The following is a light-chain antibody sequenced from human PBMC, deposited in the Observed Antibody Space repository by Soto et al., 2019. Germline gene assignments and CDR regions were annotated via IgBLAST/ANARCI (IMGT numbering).Light chain of an antibody. CDR3: QPYGRSPQMYT. CDR2: GAS. J-gene: IGKJ2*01. V-gene: IGKV3-20*01. CDR1: QSLSNNY. Sequence: EIVLTQSPGTLSLSPGERATLSCRASQSLSNNYLAWYQQKPGQAPRLLFYGASNRATGIPYRFPGSVSGRDFTMTSSRLEPEDFAVYYCQPYGRSPQMYTFGQVTKLEIK.